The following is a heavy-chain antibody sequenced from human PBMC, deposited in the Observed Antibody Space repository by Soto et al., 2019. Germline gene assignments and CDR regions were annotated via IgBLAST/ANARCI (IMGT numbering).Heavy chain of an antibody. CDR1: GYTFTGYY. D-gene: IGHD2-15*01. CDR2: MNPNSGGT. J-gene: IGHJ5*02. CDR3: ARGWYCSGGSCYSGWFDP. Sequence: ASVKVSCKVSGYTFTGYYMHRVRQVQGQGLEWMGWMNPNSGGTGYAQKFQGRVTMTRNTSISTAYMELSSLRSEDTAVYYCARGWYCSGGSCYSGWFDPWGQGTLVTV. V-gene: IGHV1-2*02.